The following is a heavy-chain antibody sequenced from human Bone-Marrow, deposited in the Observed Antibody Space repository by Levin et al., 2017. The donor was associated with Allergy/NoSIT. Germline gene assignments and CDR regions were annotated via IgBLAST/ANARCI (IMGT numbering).Heavy chain of an antibody. Sequence: ASVKVSCKASGFTFTNFAMHWVRLAPGQGLEWMGWINAGNGNTKYSQKFQGRVTITTDTSANTAFMELSSLRSEDTAVYYCARVMYYYDSTGYFRAFDIWGQGTMVTVSS. D-gene: IGHD3-22*01. J-gene: IGHJ3*02. CDR1: GFTFTNFA. V-gene: IGHV1-3*01. CDR2: INAGNGNT. CDR3: ARVMYYYDSTGYFRAFDI.